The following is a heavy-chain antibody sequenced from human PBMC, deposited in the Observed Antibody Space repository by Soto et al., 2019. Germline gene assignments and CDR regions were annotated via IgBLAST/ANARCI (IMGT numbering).Heavy chain of an antibody. CDR1: GDSISNYY. CDR3: ARQSITTLVEGGYFDP. Sequence: QVQLQESGPGLVKPSETLSLICSVSGDSISNYYWSWIRQPPGKGLEWIGNMYHSGHTNYNPALKSRVTIFVNTSKNQFSLRLSSVTAADTAVYYCARQSITTLVEGGYFDPWGHGTLVTVSS. CDR2: MYHSGHT. D-gene: IGHD2-15*01. J-gene: IGHJ2*01. V-gene: IGHV4-59*08.